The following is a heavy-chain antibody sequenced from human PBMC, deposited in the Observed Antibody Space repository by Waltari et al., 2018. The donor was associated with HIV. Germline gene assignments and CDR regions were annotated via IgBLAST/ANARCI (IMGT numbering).Heavy chain of an antibody. D-gene: IGHD3-22*01. CDR3: ARGLRYDSSGYNYDDAFDI. CDR1: GFTFGNYD. J-gene: IGHJ3*02. CDR2: FGTAGDT. V-gene: IGHV3-13*01. Sequence: EVHLVESGGGWVQPGGSLRLSCAASGFTFGNYDLHWVRQATGKGLEWVSAFGTAGDTYYAGSVKGRFTISRENAKNSLYLQMNSLRAEDTAVYYCARGLRYDSSGYNYDDAFDIWGQGTMVTVSS.